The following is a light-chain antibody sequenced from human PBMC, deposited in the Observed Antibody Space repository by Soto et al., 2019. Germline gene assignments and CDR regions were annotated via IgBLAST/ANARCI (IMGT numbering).Light chain of an antibody. V-gene: IGKV3D-20*01. CDR2: AAS. Sequence: EIVLTQSPATLSLSPGERATLSCGASQSVSRNYVAWYQQKPGLAPSLVMYAASTRATGIPDRFSGSGSLTDFTLTISRLEPEDFAVYYCQQYDRSPFTFGPGTKVDI. CDR3: QQYDRSPFT. CDR1: QSVSRNY. J-gene: IGKJ3*01.